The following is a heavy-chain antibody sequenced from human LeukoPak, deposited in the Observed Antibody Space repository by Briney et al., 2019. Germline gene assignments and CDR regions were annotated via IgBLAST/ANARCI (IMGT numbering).Heavy chain of an antibody. CDR1: GFTFDDYA. CDR2: IGWNSGGI. D-gene: IGHD6-13*01. CDR3: VKVTAAGFVDH. Sequence: GGSLRLSCAASGFTFDDYAMHWVRQAPGKGLEWVSGIGWNSGGIVYADSVKGRFTISRDNAKNSLYLQMNSLGAEDTALYYCVKVTAAGFVDHWGQGTLVTVSS. J-gene: IGHJ4*02. V-gene: IGHV3-9*01.